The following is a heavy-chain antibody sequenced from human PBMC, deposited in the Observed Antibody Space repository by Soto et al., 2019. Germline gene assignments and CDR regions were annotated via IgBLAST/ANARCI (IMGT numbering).Heavy chain of an antibody. CDR2: IIPIFGTA. CDR1: GGTFSSYA. Sequence: QVQLVQSGAEVKKPGSSVKVSCKASGGTFSSYAISWVRQAPGQGLEWMGGIIPIFGTANYAQKFQGRVTITXXEXTXXAYMELSSLRSEDTAVYYCARDNGSSPMSGYYFDYWGQGTLVTVSS. D-gene: IGHD2-15*01. V-gene: IGHV1-69*05. J-gene: IGHJ4*02. CDR3: ARDNGSSPMSGYYFDY.